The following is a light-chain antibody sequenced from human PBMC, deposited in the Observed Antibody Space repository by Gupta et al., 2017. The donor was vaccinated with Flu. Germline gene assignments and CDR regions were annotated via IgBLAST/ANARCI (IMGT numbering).Light chain of an antibody. CDR1: QSVSSN. CDR3: QQYNNWPQT. Sequence: EIVMTQSPATLSVSPGERATRSCRASQSVSSNLAWYQQKPGQAPRLLIYGASTRATGIPASFSGSGSGTEFTLTISSLQSEDFAVYYCQQYNNWPQTFGQGTKVEIK. CDR2: GAS. J-gene: IGKJ1*01. V-gene: IGKV3-15*01.